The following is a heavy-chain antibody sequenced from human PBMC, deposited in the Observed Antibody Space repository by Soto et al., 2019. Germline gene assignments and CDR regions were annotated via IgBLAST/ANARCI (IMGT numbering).Heavy chain of an antibody. V-gene: IGHV3-30*18. CDR2: ISYDGSNK. D-gene: IGHD3-22*01. Sequence: PGGSLRLSCAASGFTFSSYGMHWVRQAPGKGLEWVAVISYDGSNKYYADSVKGRFTISRDNSKNTLYLQMNSLRAEDTAVYYCAKESGNYYDSSGSYYFDYWGQGTLVTVSS. CDR3: AKESGNYYDSSGSYYFDY. CDR1: GFTFSSYG. J-gene: IGHJ4*02.